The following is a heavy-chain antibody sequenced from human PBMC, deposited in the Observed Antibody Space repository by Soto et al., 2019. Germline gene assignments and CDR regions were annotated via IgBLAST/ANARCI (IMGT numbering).Heavy chain of an antibody. J-gene: IGHJ3*02. V-gene: IGHV3-11*01. CDR2: ISSSGSTI. CDR1: GFTFSDYY. D-gene: IGHD3-10*01. Sequence: GGSLRLSCAASGFTFSDYYMSWIRQAPGKGLEWVSYISSSGSTIYYADSVKGRFTISRDNAKNSLYLQMNSLRAEDTAVYYCARDYGVLWFGSTGNDAFDIWGQGTMVTVSS. CDR3: ARDYGVLWFGSTGNDAFDI.